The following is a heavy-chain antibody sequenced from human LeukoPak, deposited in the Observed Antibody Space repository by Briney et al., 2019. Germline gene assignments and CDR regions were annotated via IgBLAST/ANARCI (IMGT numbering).Heavy chain of an antibody. Sequence: PSETLSLTCTVSGGSISGYYWSWIRQPPGKGLEWIGEINHSGSTNYNPSLKSRVTISVDTSKNQFSLKLSSVTAADTAVYYCARRTLVAAAGRRFDPWGQGTLATVSS. CDR1: GGSISGYY. D-gene: IGHD6-13*01. J-gene: IGHJ5*02. CDR2: INHSGST. V-gene: IGHV4-34*01. CDR3: ARRTLVAAAGRRFDP.